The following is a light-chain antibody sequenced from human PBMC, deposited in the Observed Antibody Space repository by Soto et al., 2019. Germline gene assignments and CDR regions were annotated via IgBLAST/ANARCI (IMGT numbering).Light chain of an antibody. CDR2: AAS. V-gene: IGKV3-20*01. J-gene: IGKJ1*01. Sequence: EVVLTQSPGTLSLSPGERATLSCRASQSLYNNYLAWYQQRPGQAPRVLIYAASSRAAGIPDRFSGRGSGTDFTLTISRLEPEDFAVYYCHQYGTGLWTLGQGTKVEIK. CDR3: HQYGTGLWT. CDR1: QSLYNNY.